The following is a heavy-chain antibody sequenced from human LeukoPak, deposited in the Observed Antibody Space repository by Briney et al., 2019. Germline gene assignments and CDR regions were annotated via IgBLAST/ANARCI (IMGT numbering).Heavy chain of an antibody. CDR3: ARGGPSILVVVAAQYDAFDI. CDR2: IIPIFGAA. CDR1: GGTFSSYA. V-gene: IGHV1-69*01. Sequence: SVKVSCKASGGTFSSYAISWVRQAPGQGLEWMGGIIPIFGAANYAQKFQGRVTITADESTSTAYMELSSLRSEDTAVYYCARGGPSILVVVAAQYDAFDIWGQGTMVTVSS. D-gene: IGHD2-15*01. J-gene: IGHJ3*02.